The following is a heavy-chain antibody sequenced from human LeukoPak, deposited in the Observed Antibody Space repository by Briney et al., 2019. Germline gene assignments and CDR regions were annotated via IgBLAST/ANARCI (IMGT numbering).Heavy chain of an antibody. D-gene: IGHD6-13*01. CDR1: GFTFSSYG. Sequence: GGSLRLSCAASGFTFSSYGMSWVRQAPGKGLEWVSAIGGRDGSTYYADSVKGRFTISRDNSKNTLYVQMNSLRAEDTAVYYCAKAYSSSWYPDYWGQGTLVTVSS. CDR3: AKAYSSSWYPDY. V-gene: IGHV3-23*01. J-gene: IGHJ4*02. CDR2: IGGRDGST.